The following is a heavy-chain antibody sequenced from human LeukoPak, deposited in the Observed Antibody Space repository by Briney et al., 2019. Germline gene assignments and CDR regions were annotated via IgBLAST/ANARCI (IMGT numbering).Heavy chain of an antibody. D-gene: IGHD1-1*01. CDR3: AREEKLAQYYGMDV. J-gene: IGHJ6*02. V-gene: IGHV3-30*04. CDR2: ISYDGSNK. CDR1: GFTFSSYA. Sequence: GRSLRLSCAASGFTFSSYAMHWVRQAPGKGLEWVAVISYDGSNKYYADSVKGRFTISRDNSKNTLYLQMNSLRAEDTAVYYCAREEKLAQYYGMDVWGQGTTVTVSS.